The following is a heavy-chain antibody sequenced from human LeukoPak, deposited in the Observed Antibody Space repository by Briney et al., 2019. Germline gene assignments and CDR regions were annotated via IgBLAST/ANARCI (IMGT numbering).Heavy chain of an antibody. CDR1: GFTFTNYA. V-gene: IGHV3-23*01. CDR3: TKAPLMSCTGAFCYPFDS. J-gene: IGHJ4*02. CDR2: TVGSRPDT. D-gene: IGHD2-8*02. Sequence: HPWGALRLCCAASGFTFTNYAMSWVRQTPGKGLEWVSATVGSRPDTYHADSVKGRLTVSRDNSRNTLYLQMNNLRIEDSAVYYCTKAPLMSCTGAFCYPFDSWGQGVLVTVSS.